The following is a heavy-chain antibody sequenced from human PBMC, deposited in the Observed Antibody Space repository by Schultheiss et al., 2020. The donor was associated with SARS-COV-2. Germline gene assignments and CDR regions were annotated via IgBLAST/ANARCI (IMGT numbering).Heavy chain of an antibody. CDR3: ARDQGYYYGMDV. Sequence: GGSLRLSCAASGFTFDDYAMHWVRQAPGKGLEWVSGISGSGGSTYYADSVKGRFTISRDNAKNTLYLQMNSLRAEDTAVYYCARDQGYYYGMDVWGQGTTVTVSS. V-gene: IGHV3-9*01. CDR1: GFTFDDYA. CDR2: ISGSGGST. J-gene: IGHJ6*02.